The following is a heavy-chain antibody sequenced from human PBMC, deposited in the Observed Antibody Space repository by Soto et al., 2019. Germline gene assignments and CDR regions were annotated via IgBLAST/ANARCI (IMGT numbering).Heavy chain of an antibody. V-gene: IGHV1-69*13. CDR3: ASLKGHNYYYGMDV. CDR1: GGTFSSYA. Sequence: ASVKVSCKASGGTFSSYAISWVRQAPGQGLEWMGGIIPIFGTANYAQKFQGRVTITADESTSTAYMELSSLRSEDTAVYYCASLKGHNYYYGMDVWGQGTTVTVSS. J-gene: IGHJ6*02. CDR2: IIPIFGTA.